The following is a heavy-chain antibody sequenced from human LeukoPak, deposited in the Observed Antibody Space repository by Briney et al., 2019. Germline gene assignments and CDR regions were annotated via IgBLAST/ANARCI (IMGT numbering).Heavy chain of an antibody. CDR3: ASSWYDNRAHAFDI. Sequence: GGSLRLSCAASGFTFSSYWMGWVRQAPGKGLEWVANIKQDGSEKNYVDSVKGRLTISRDNAKNSLYLQMNSLRAEDTAVYYCASSWYDNRAHAFDIWGQGTMVTVSS. CDR2: IKQDGSEK. J-gene: IGHJ3*02. D-gene: IGHD3-22*01. CDR1: GFTFSSYW. V-gene: IGHV3-7*01.